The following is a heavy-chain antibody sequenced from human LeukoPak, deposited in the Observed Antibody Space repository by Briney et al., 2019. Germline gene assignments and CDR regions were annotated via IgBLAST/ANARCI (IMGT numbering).Heavy chain of an antibody. J-gene: IGHJ4*02. Sequence: SETLSLTCAVYGGSFSGYYWSWIRQPPGKGLEWIGEINHSGSTNYNPSLKSRVTISVDTSKNQFSLKLGSVTAADTAVYYCARGLPPLYCSSTSCYDPFDYWGQGTLVTVSS. V-gene: IGHV4-34*01. CDR2: INHSGST. CDR1: GGSFSGYY. CDR3: ARGLPPLYCSSTSCYDPFDY. D-gene: IGHD2-2*01.